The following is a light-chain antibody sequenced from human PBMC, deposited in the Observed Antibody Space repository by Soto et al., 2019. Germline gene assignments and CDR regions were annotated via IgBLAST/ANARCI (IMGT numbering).Light chain of an antibody. J-gene: IGLJ2*01. CDR2: EVS. CDR3: SSYISSSTFVV. CDR1: SRDVGGYNY. Sequence: QSALTQPASVSGSPGQSITISCTGTSRDVGGYNYVSWHQQHPGKAPKVIITEVSNRPSGVSNRFSGSQSGNTASLTISGLQAEDEADYDCSSYISSSTFVVFGGGTQLTVL. V-gene: IGLV2-14*01.